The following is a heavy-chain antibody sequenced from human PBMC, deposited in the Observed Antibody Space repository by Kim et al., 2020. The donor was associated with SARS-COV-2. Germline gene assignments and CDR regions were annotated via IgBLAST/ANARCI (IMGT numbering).Heavy chain of an antibody. V-gene: IGHV3-9*01. J-gene: IGHJ3*02. Sequence: GGSLRLSCAASGFSFDDYAIHWVRQAPGKGLEWVSGISWNSGDLDYADSVKGRFTISRDNAKNSLYLQMKSLRTEDSALYFCVKDRVEGDGFLDAFDMWG. D-gene: IGHD3-10*01. CDR2: ISWNSGDL. CDR1: GFSFDDYA. CDR3: VKDRVEGDGFLDAFDM.